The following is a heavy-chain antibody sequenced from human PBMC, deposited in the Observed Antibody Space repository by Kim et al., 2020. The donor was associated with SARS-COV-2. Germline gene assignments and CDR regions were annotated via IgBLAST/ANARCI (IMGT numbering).Heavy chain of an antibody. J-gene: IGHJ6*03. Sequence: SETLSLTCTVSGGSISSYYWSWIRQPPGKGLEWIGYIYYSGSTNYNPSPKSRVTITVDTSTNQFSLKLSSVTAADTAVYYYSRLYKVSTTFYYYMAVWG. D-gene: IGHD1-1*01. CDR2: IYYSGST. V-gene: IGHV4-59*08. CDR3: SRLYKVSTTFYYYMAV. CDR1: GGSISSYY.